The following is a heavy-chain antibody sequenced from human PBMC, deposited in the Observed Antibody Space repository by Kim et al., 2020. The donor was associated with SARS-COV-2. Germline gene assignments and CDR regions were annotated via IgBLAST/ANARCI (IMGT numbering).Heavy chain of an antibody. CDR3: ARAAMSSGYSRNWYFDL. Sequence: SQTLSLTCTVSGGSISSGDYYWSWIRQPPGKGLEWIGYIYYSGSTYYNPYLKSRVTITVDTSKNQFSLKLSSVTAADTAVYYCARAAMSSGYSRNWYFDLWGRGTLVTVSS. J-gene: IGHJ2*01. CDR2: IYYSGST. V-gene: IGHV4-30-4*01. CDR1: GGSISSGDYY. D-gene: IGHD3-22*01.